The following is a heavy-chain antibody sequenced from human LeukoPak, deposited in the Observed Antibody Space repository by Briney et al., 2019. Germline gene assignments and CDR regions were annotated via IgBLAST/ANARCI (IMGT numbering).Heavy chain of an antibody. V-gene: IGHV4-4*07. CDR2: IYTSGST. D-gene: IGHD1-7*01. CDR1: GGSISSYY. Sequence: SETLSLTCTVSGGSISSYYWSWIRQPAGKGLEWIGRIYTSGSTNYNPSLKSRVTMSVDTSKNQFSLKLSSVTAADTAVYYCARVGNYLXXXAFDIWGQGTMVTVSS. J-gene: IGHJ3*02. CDR3: ARVGNYLXXXAFDI.